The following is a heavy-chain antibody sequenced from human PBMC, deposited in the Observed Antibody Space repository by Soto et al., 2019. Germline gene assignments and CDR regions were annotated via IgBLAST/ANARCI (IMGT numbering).Heavy chain of an antibody. Sequence: ASVKVSCKASGYTFTSYGISWVRQAPGQGLEWMGWISAYNGNTNYAQKLQGRVTMTTDTSTSTAYMELRSLRSDDTTVYYCARGPGIAAAEYYFDYWGQGTLVTVSS. CDR3: ARGPGIAAAEYYFDY. J-gene: IGHJ4*02. CDR1: GYTFTSYG. CDR2: ISAYNGNT. V-gene: IGHV1-18*01. D-gene: IGHD6-13*01.